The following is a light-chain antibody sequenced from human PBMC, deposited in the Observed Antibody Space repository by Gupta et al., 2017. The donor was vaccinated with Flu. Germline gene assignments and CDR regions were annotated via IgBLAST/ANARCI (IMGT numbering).Light chain of an antibody. J-gene: IGLJ2*01. CDR1: QIGTNS. CDR2: DDT. V-gene: IGLV3-21*02. Sequence: SSVVTQPPSVSVAPGQTARITCEGNQIGTNSVHWYHRGPGQAPVLIIYDDTARPSGIPARLSGSNSGNTATLTTSRVGAEDEADYYCQVGDSSREYVVFGGGTKLTVL. CDR3: QVGDSSREYVV.